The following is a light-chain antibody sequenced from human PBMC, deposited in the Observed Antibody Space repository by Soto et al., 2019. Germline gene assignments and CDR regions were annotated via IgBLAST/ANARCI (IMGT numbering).Light chain of an antibody. CDR1: QSVSSN. V-gene: IGKV3-15*01. CDR2: GAS. J-gene: IGKJ2*01. CDR3: QQYGSSPPYT. Sequence: EIVMTQSPATLSVSPGERVTLSCRASQSVSSNLAWYQQKPGQAPRLLIYGASTRATGIPARFSGSGSGTEFTLTISRLEPEDFAVYYCQQYGSSPPYTFGQGTKLEIK.